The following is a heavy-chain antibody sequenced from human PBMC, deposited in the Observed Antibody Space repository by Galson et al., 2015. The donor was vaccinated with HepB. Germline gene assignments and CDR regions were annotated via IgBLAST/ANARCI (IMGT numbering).Heavy chain of an antibody. CDR3: TTLGVGYSFDY. J-gene: IGHJ4*02. Sequence: SLRLSCAASGFTFSSYSMNWVRQAPGKGLEWVGRIKSKTDGGTTDYAAPVKGRFTISRDDSKNTLYLQMNSLKTEDTAVYYCTTLGVGYSFDYWGQGTLVTVSS. V-gene: IGHV3-15*01. D-gene: IGHD2-15*01. CDR1: GFTFSSYS. CDR2: IKSKTDGGTT.